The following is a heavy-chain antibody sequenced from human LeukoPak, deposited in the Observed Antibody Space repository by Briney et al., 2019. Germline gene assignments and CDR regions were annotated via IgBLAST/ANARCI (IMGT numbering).Heavy chain of an antibody. Sequence: VASVKVSCKASGGTFSSYAISWVRQAPGQGLEWMGGIIPIFGTANYAQKFQGRVTITTDESTSTAHMELSSLRSEDTDVYYCAREYSSGAFDIWGQGTMVTVSS. CDR1: GGTFSSYA. CDR3: AREYSSGAFDI. J-gene: IGHJ3*02. V-gene: IGHV1-69*05. CDR2: IIPIFGTA. D-gene: IGHD6-19*01.